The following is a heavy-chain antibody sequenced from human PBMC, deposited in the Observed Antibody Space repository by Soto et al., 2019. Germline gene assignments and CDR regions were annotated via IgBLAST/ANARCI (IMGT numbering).Heavy chain of an antibody. Sequence: GGSLRLSCAASGFNFNDYWMGWVRQAPAKGLEWVANINQDGSETFYVDSVKGRFTISRNNAKKSLYLQMNSLRVEDTAVYYYVFSARWGQGALVTVSS. V-gene: IGHV3-7*01. D-gene: IGHD6-6*01. CDR1: GFNFNDYW. J-gene: IGHJ4*02. CDR3: VFSAR. CDR2: INQDGSET.